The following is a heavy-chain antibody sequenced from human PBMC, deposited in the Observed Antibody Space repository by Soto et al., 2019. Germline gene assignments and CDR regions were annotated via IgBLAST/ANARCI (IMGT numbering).Heavy chain of an antibody. Sequence: QVQLVESGGGVVQPGRSLRLSCAASGFTFSSYGMHWVRQAPGKGLEWVAVISDDGSNKYYADSVKGRFTISRDNSKNTLYLQMNRLRAEDTAVYYCAKDLLRAGRAYGMDVWGQGSTVTVSS. V-gene: IGHV3-30*18. CDR3: AKDLLRAGRAYGMDV. J-gene: IGHJ6*02. CDR1: GFTFSSYG. CDR2: ISDDGSNK.